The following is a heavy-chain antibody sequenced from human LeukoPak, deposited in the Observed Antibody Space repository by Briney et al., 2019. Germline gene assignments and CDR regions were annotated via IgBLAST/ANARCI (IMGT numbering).Heavy chain of an antibody. J-gene: IGHJ4*02. CDR2: IYHSGST. CDR3: ARVSGSNWLDY. V-gene: IGHV4-38-2*02. Sequence: SETLSLTCNVSGYSISSGYYWAWIRQSPGKGLEWIGSIYHSGSTYYNPSLKSRVTMSVDTSKKQFSLNLGSVTAADTAVYYCARVSGSNWLDYWGQGTLVTVSS. D-gene: IGHD1-26*01. CDR1: GYSISSGYY.